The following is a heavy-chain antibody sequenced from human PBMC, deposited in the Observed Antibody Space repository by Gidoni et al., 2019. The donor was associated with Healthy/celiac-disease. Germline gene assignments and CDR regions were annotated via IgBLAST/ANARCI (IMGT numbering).Heavy chain of an antibody. CDR1: GGSFSGYY. Sequence: QVQLQQWGAGLLKPSETLSLNCAVYGGSFSGYYWSWIRQPPGKGLEWIGEINHSGSTNYNPSLKSRVTISVDTSKNQFSLKLSSVTAADTAVYYCARVYSGSPEYFDYWGQGTLVTVSS. J-gene: IGHJ4*01. D-gene: IGHD1-26*01. CDR2: INHSGST. CDR3: ARVYSGSPEYFDY. V-gene: IGHV4-34*01.